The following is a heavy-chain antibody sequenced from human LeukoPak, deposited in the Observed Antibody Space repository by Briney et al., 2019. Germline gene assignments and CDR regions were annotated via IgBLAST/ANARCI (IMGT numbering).Heavy chain of an antibody. CDR2: IYYSGGT. V-gene: IGHV4-39*01. D-gene: IGHD3-10*01. Sequence: SETLSLTCTVSGGSIRTSSHYWGWIRQSPGKGLEYIGSIYYSGGTYYNPSLKSRVSIFVDTSMNQFSLRLSSVTAADTAVYYCARRNYSYGSGTAFDFWGQGTLVTVSS. CDR1: GGSIRTSSHY. J-gene: IGHJ4*02. CDR3: ARRNYSYGSGTAFDF.